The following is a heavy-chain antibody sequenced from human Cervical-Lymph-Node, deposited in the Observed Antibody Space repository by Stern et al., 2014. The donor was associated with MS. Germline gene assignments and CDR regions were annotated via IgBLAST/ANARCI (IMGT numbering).Heavy chain of an antibody. D-gene: IGHD1-26*01. J-gene: IGHJ4*02. Sequence: QVQLQESGPGLVKPSQTLSLTCIVSGGSLNSGNHRWSWIRHPPVKGLEWIGRLYSSGSTKYSPTLHSRPTIPVATSKNQFSLKLSSVTVADTAVYYGARDKTARYYDDYYFDSWGQGTPVTVSS. CDR1: GGSLNSGNHR. CDR2: LYSSGST. V-gene: IGHV4-61*02. CDR3: ARDKTARYYDDYYFDS.